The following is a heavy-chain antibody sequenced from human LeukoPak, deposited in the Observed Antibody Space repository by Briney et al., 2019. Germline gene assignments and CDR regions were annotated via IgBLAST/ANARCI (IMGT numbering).Heavy chain of an antibody. J-gene: IGHJ3*02. D-gene: IGHD6-13*01. CDR2: IIPIFGTA. V-gene: IGHV1-69*05. Sequence: SVKVSCKASGGTFSSYAISWVRQAPGQGLEWMGRIIPIFGTANYAQKFQGRVTITTDDSTSTAYMELSSLRSEDTAVYYCAREVAAAGTRAFDIWGQGTMVTVSS. CDR1: GGTFSSYA. CDR3: AREVAAAGTRAFDI.